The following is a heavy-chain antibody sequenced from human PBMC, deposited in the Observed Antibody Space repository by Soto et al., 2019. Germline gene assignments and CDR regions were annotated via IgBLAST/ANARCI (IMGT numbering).Heavy chain of an antibody. Sequence: QVQLVESGGGVVQPGRSLRLSCAASGFTFSSYGMHWVRQAPGKGLEWVAVISYDGSNKYYADSVKGRFTISRDNSKNPLYLQMNSLRAEDTAVYYCAKDRLDKYYFDYWGQGTLVTVSS. V-gene: IGHV3-30*18. CDR3: AKDRLDKYYFDY. CDR2: ISYDGSNK. J-gene: IGHJ4*02. CDR1: GFTFSSYG. D-gene: IGHD3-16*01.